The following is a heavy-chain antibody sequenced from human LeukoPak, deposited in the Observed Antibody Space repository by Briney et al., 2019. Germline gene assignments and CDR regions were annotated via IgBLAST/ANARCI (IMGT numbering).Heavy chain of an antibody. V-gene: IGHV4-39*01. CDR3: ARHPSGRMWLQQGGWFDP. J-gene: IGHJ5*02. CDR1: GGSISSSSYY. CDR2: IYYSGST. D-gene: IGHD5-24*01. Sequence: PSETLSLTCPVSGGSISSSSYYWGWIRQPPGKGLEWIGSIYYSGSTYYNPSLKSRVTISVDTSKNQFSLKLTSVTAADTAVYYCARHPSGRMWLQQGGWFDPWGQGTLVTVSS.